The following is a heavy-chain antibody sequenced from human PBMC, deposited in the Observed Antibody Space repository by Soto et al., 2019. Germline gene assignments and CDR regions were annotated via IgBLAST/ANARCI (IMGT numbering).Heavy chain of an antibody. D-gene: IGHD6-25*01. CDR2: IIPVLGST. CDR3: TRERIAAGPFDY. V-gene: IGHV1-69*06. CDR1: GTFSSYA. J-gene: IGHJ4*02. Sequence: GTFSSYAMNWVRQAPGQGLEWMGGIIPVLGSTNYAEKFQGRLAITADRSATTLYMELSSLRSDDTAVYYCTRERIAAGPFDYWGQGTRVTVS.